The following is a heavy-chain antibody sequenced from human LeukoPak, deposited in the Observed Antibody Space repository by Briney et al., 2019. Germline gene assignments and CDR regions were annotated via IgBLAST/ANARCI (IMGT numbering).Heavy chain of an antibody. J-gene: IGHJ6*03. D-gene: IGHD2-15*01. CDR2: INPGGGNT. CDR1: GYTFTNYY. CDR3: ARVGYCSGGSCNHYYYYYMDV. V-gene: IGHV1-46*01. Sequence: ASVKVSCKASGYTFTNYYIHWVRQAPGQGLEWMGLINPGGGNTNYAQNFQGRVTMTRDTSISTAYMELSRLRSDDTAVYYCARVGYCSGGSCNHYYYYYMDVWGKGTTVTISS.